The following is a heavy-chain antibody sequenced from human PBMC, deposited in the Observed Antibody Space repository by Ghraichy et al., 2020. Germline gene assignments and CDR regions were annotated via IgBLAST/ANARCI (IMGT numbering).Heavy chain of an antibody. J-gene: IGHJ4*02. V-gene: IGHV3-9*01. CDR3: AKDINTHSGIAAAGTFDY. CDR2: ISWNSGSI. CDR1: GFTFDDYA. Sequence: GGSLRLSCAASGFTFDDYAMHWVRQAPGKGLEWVSGISWNSGSICYADSVKGRFTISRGNAKNSLDLQMNSLRAEDTALYYCAKDINTHSGIAAAGTFDYWGQGTLVTVSS. D-gene: IGHD6-13*01.